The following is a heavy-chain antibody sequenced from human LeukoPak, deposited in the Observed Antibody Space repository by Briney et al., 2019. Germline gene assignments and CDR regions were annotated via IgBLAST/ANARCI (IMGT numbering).Heavy chain of an antibody. J-gene: IGHJ4*02. Sequence: ASVKVSCKASGYTFTSYGISWVRQAPGQGLEWMGWISAYNGNTNHAQKLQGRVTMTTDTSTSTAYMELRSLRSDDTVVYYCARGLYSHDYGGKEADYWGQGTLVTVSS. V-gene: IGHV1-18*01. D-gene: IGHD4-23*01. CDR3: ARGLYSHDYGGKEADY. CDR2: ISAYNGNT. CDR1: GYTFTSYG.